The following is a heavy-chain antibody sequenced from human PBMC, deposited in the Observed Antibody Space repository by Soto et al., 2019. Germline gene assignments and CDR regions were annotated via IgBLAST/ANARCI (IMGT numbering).Heavy chain of an antibody. CDR1: GGTFSSYA. CDR3: STGYYYDSSGYYPLDY. J-gene: IGHJ4*02. V-gene: IGHV1-69*01. D-gene: IGHD3-22*01. CDR2: IIPIFGTA. Sequence: QVQLVQSGAEVKKPGSSVKVSCKASGGTFSSYAISWVRQAPGQGLEWMGGIIPIFGTANYAQKFQGRVTSAADVPTSTAYMEVGSLRSEDTAVYYCSTGYYYDSSGYYPLDYWGQGTLVTVSS.